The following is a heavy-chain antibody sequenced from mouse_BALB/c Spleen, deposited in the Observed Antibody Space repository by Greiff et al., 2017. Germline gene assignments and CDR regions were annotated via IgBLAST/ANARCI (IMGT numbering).Heavy chain of an antibody. CDR2: ISTYYGNT. D-gene: IGHD3-2*01. Sequence: VQVVESGPELVRPGVSVKISCKGSGYTFTDYAMHWVKQSHPKSLEWIGVISTYYGNTNYNQKFKGKATMTVDKSSSTAYMELARLTSEDSAIYYCARGDSSGLYYFDYWGQGTTLTVSS. J-gene: IGHJ2*01. CDR1: GYTFTDYA. V-gene: IGHV1-67*01. CDR3: ARGDSSGLYYFDY.